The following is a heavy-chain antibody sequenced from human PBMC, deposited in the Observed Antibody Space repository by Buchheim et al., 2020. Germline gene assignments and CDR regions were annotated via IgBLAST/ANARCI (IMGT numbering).Heavy chain of an antibody. J-gene: IGHJ4*02. Sequence: QVQLVESGGGVVQPGRSLRLSCAASGFTFSSYGMHWVRQAPGKGLEWVAVISYDGSNKYYADSVKGRFTISRDNSKNTLYLQMNSLRAEDTAVYYCAKSGLEWLDQYYFDYWGQGTL. CDR3: AKSGLEWLDQYYFDY. CDR2: ISYDGSNK. V-gene: IGHV3-30*18. D-gene: IGHD6-19*01. CDR1: GFTFSSYG.